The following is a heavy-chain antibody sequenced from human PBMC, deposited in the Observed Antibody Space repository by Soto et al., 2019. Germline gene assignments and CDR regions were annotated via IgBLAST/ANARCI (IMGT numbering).Heavy chain of an antibody. CDR2: INHSGST. CDR3: ARGAVNSGWYRKPIDY. J-gene: IGHJ4*02. Sequence: SETLSLTCAVYGGSFSGYYWSWIRQPPGKGLEWIGEINHSGSTNYNASLKSRVTISLDTSKNQFFLKLSFVTAADTAVYYCARGAVNSGWYRKPIDYWGQGTLVTVSS. CDR1: GGSFSGYY. V-gene: IGHV4-34*01. D-gene: IGHD6-19*01.